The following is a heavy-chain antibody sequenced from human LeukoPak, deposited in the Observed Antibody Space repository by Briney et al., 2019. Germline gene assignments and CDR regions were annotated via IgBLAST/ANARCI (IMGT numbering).Heavy chain of an antibody. J-gene: IGHJ1*01. V-gene: IGHV3-7*01. CDR3: ATGYSSGWYFYFQH. CDR2: IKQDGSEK. D-gene: IGHD6-19*01. Sequence: GGSLRLSCEASGLTFDKYWMTWVRQAPGKGLEWVANIKQDGSEKNYVDSVKGRFTISRDNAKNSLSLRMNSLSAEDTAVYYCATGYSSGWYFYFQHWGQGSLVSVSS. CDR1: GLTFDKYW.